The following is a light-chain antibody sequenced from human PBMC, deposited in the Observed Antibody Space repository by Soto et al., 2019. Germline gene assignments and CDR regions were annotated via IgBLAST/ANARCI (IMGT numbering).Light chain of an antibody. CDR1: QSVRNGY. V-gene: IGKV3-20*01. J-gene: IGKJ5*01. CDR3: QQYGISPET. CDR2: GAS. Sequence: DIVLTQSPGTLSLSPGERATLSCRASQSVRNGYLAWYQQKPGQAPRLLIYGASSRATGIPDRFSGSGSGTDFTLIISRLEPEDFAVYHCQQYGISPETFGQGTRLEIK.